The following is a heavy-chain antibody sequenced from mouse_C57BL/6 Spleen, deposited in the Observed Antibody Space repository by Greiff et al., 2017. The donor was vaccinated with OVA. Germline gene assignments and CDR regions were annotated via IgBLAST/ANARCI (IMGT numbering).Heavy chain of an antibody. Sequence: QVQLQQPGAELVKPGASVKLSCKASGYTFTSYWMHWVKQRPGQGLEWIGMIPPNSGSTNYNEKFKSKATLTVDKSSSTAYMQLSSLTSEYSAVYSCARHDGNYDYFDYWGKGTTLTVSS. V-gene: IGHV1-64*01. CDR1: GYTFTSYW. CDR2: IPPNSGST. D-gene: IGHD2-3*01. CDR3: ARHDGNYDYFDY. J-gene: IGHJ2*01.